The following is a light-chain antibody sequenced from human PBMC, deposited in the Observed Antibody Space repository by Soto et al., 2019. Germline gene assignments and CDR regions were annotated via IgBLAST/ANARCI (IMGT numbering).Light chain of an antibody. J-gene: IGKJ1*01. CDR3: QQYGRAGWT. V-gene: IGKV3-20*01. CDR2: GAS. CDR1: QSVSSSY. Sequence: EIVLTQSPGTLSLSPGERATLSCRASQSVSSSYLAWYQQKPGQAPRLLIYGASSRATGIPDRFSGSGSGTDFTLTISRLEPEDFAVYYCQQYGRAGWTCGQGTKVEIK.